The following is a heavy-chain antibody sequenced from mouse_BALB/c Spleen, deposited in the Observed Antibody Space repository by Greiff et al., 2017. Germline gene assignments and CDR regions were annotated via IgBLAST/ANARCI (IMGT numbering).Heavy chain of an antibody. CDR1: GFTFSSYT. V-gene: IGHV5-6-4*01. D-gene: IGHD2-14*01. J-gene: IGHJ1*01. CDR2: ISSGGSYT. CDR3: TRDRDDGYWYFDV. Sequence: EVHLVESGGGLVKPGGSLKLSCAASGFTFSSYTMSWVRQTPEKRLEWVATISSGGSYTYYPDSVKGRFTISRDNAKNTLYLQMSSLKSEDTAMYYCTRDRDDGYWYFDVWGAGTTVTVSS.